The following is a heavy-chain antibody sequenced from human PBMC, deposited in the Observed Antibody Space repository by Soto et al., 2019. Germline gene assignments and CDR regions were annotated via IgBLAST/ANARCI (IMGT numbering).Heavy chain of an antibody. Sequence: PSETLALTCTVSGGSISISYWTWIRQPPGKGLEWIGSIFYSGSTNYNPSLKSRVTISVDTSKNQFSLRLSAVTAADTAVYYCARDGYYYDSSGYQSVYYSDSAGHETLAPVAS. CDR2: IFYSGST. J-gene: IGHJ5*01. D-gene: IGHD3-22*01. CDR3: ARDGYYYDSSGYQSVYYSDS. CDR1: GGSISISY. V-gene: IGHV4-59*01.